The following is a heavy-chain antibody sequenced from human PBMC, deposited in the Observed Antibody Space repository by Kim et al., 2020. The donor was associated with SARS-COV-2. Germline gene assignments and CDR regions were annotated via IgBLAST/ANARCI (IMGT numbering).Heavy chain of an antibody. V-gene: IGHV3-23*03. Sequence: GGSLRLSCAASGFTFSSYTMNWVRQAPGKGLELVSLFYGCADWTDYADSVKGRFIISRDDSKNTLYLQMNTLRVEDTAVYYCAKGTGYMRESDGSYSLDVWGQGTTLIVSS. CDR2: FYGCADWT. CDR1: GFTFSSYT. CDR3: AKGTGYMRESDGSYSLDV. J-gene: IGHJ6*02. D-gene: IGHD5-12*01.